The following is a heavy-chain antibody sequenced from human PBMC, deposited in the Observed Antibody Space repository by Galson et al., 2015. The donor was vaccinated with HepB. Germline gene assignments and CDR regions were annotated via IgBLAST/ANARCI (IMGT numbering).Heavy chain of an antibody. CDR1: GFTFSIYW. D-gene: IGHD3-3*01. CDR2: IKEDGSQK. J-gene: IGHJ6*02. Sequence: SLRLSCAASGFTFSIYWMSWVRQAPGKGLEWVANIKEDGSQKYYVDSVKGRFTISRDNAKNSLYLQMNTLRAEDTAVYYCARVEGVLEWLLYGAKYYYNGMDVWGQGTTVTVS. V-gene: IGHV3-7*05. CDR3: ARVEGVLEWLLYGAKYYYNGMDV.